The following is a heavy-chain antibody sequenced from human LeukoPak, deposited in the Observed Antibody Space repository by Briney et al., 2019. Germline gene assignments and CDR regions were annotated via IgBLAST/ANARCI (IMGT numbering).Heavy chain of an antibody. V-gene: IGHV3-15*01. D-gene: IGHD1-26*01. J-gene: IGHJ4*02. CDR3: AKDRYSGSFDY. CDR1: GFTFSNAW. Sequence: GGSLRLSCAASGFTFSNAWMSWVRQAPGKGLEWVGRIKTKTDGGTTDYAAPVKGRFTISRDDSKNTLYLQVNSLKTEDTAVYYCAKDRYSGSFDYWGQGTLVTVSS. CDR2: IKTKTDGGTT.